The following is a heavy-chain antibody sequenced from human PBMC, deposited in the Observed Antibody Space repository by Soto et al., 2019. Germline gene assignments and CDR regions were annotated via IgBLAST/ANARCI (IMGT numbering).Heavy chain of an antibody. CDR1: GFSLPTDRVG. J-gene: IGHJ4*02. D-gene: IGHD1-26*01. V-gene: IGHV2-5*02. Sequence: QITLKESGPTLVKPTQTLTLTCTFSGFSLPTDRVGVGWIRQPPGKALVWLAVIYWDDTKTYRPSLKSKLTITKDTSKNQVALTMTDMDPVDTATYYCAHAYCGRSLYWGQGTLVTVSS. CDR2: IYWDDTK. CDR3: AHAYCGRSLY.